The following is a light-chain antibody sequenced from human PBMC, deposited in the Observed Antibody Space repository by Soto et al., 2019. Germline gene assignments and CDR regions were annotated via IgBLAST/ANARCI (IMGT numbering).Light chain of an antibody. J-gene: IGKJ1*01. CDR3: QQYETSPRT. Sequence: EIVLTQSPGTLSLSPGERATLSCRASQSGSSSYLAWYQQKPGQHPMLLIFGASSRATGTPDRFSGSGSGTDFTLTISRLEPEDFAVYYCQQYETSPRTFGQGTKVEIK. V-gene: IGKV3-20*01. CDR1: QSGSSSY. CDR2: GAS.